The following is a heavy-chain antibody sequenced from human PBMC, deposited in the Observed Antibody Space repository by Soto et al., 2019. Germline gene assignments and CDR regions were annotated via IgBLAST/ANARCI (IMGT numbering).Heavy chain of an antibody. D-gene: IGHD2-2*01. CDR2: IYTAGGT. J-gene: IGHJ5*02. CDR1: GFTVSNTY. CDR3: ARALPVAKGGFDP. Sequence: GGSLRLSCAASGFTVSNTYMTWVRQPPGKGLECVSVIYTAGGTNYADSVKGRFIVSRDNSKNTLYLQMNSLRAEDTAVYYCARALPVAKGGFDPWGQGTLVTVSS. V-gene: IGHV3-53*01.